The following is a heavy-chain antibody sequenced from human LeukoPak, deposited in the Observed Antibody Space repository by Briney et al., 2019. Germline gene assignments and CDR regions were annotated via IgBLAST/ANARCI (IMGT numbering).Heavy chain of an antibody. CDR1: GGTFSSYA. Sequence: ASVKVSCKASGGTFSSYAISWVRQAPGQGLEWMGGIIPIFGTANYAQKFQGRVTITADESTSTAYMELSSLRSEDTAVYYCAREDYSSSWYVGTPNWFDPWGQGTLVTVSS. J-gene: IGHJ5*02. CDR3: AREDYSSSWYVGTPNWFDP. D-gene: IGHD6-13*01. V-gene: IGHV1-69*13. CDR2: IIPIFGTA.